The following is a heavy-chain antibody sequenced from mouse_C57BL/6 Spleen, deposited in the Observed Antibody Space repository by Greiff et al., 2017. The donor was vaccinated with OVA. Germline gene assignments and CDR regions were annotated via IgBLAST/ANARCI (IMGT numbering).Heavy chain of an antibody. CDR1: GYSITSGYY. V-gene: IGHV3-6*01. CDR2: ISYDGSN. Sequence: DVQLQESGPGLVKPSQSLSLTCSVTGYSITSGYYWNWIRQFPGNKLEWMGYISYDGSNNYNPSLKNRISITRDTSKNQFFLKLNSVTTEDTATYYCARDLDGNYLDYWGQGTTLTVSS. J-gene: IGHJ2*01. CDR3: ARDLDGNYLDY. D-gene: IGHD2-1*01.